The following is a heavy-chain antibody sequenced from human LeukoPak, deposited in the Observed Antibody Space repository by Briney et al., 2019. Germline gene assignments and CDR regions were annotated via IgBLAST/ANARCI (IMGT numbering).Heavy chain of an antibody. V-gene: IGHV4-34*01. CDR1: GGSFSGYY. CDR3: ARTEQQLVPWFDP. Sequence: SETLSLTCAVYGGSFSGYYWSWIRQPPGKGLEWIGEINHSGSTNYNPSLKSRVTISVDTSKNQFSLKLSSVTAADTAASYCARTEQQLVPWFDPWGQGTLVTVSS. J-gene: IGHJ5*02. D-gene: IGHD6-13*01. CDR2: INHSGST.